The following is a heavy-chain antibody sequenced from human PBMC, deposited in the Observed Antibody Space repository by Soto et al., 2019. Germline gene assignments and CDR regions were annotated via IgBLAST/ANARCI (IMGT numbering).Heavy chain of an antibody. J-gene: IGHJ4*02. D-gene: IGHD2-15*01. Sequence: QVQLVQSGAEVKKPGASVKVSCKASGHTFTSYGISWVRQAPGQGLEWMGWISAYNGNTNYAQKLQGRVTMTTDTSTSTAYMELRSLRSDDTAVYYCAREAHYCSGGSCYSGVDDYWGQGTLVTVSS. V-gene: IGHV1-18*01. CDR3: AREAHYCSGGSCYSGVDDY. CDR2: ISAYNGNT. CDR1: GHTFTSYG.